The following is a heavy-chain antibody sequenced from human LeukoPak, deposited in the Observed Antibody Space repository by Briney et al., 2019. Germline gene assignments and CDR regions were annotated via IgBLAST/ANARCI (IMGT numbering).Heavy chain of an antibody. CDR3: ARDDCGDTCYPGGY. D-gene: IGHD2-21*01. CDR2: INAGNGDT. V-gene: IGHV1-3*01. Sequence: GASVKVSCKASGDTFTNYVVHWVRQAPGQRPEWMGWINAGNGDTKYSQNFQGRVTITRDTSASTAYMELSSLTSEDTALYYCARDDCGDTCYPGGYWGQGTLVTVSS. J-gene: IGHJ4*02. CDR1: GDTFTNYV.